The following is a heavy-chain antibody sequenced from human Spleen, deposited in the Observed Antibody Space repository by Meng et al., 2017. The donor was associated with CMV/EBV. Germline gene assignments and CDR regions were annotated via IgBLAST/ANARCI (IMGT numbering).Heavy chain of an antibody. V-gene: IGHV4-39*07. J-gene: IGHJ5*02. Sequence: AGSITSGNYYWGCIRQSPGKGLVWIGSIYYSGSTYYSPSLKSRVTISVDPSRNQFSLKLSSVTAEDTAMYYCARDYSGTEGDNWFDPWGQGTLVTVSS. CDR1: AGSITSGNYY. CDR2: IYYSGST. CDR3: ARDYSGTEGDNWFDP. D-gene: IGHD1-1*01.